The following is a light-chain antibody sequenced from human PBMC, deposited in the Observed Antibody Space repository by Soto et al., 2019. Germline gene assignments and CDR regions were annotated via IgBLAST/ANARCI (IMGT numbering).Light chain of an antibody. CDR2: AAS. J-gene: IGKJ2*01. Sequence: DIQMTQSPSSLSASVGERVTITCRANQSISSNLNWYQLKPGKAPKLLIYAASTLQRGVPSRFSGSGSGTDFNLTIRSLQRDDFATYSCQQSYRPPYPFGQGTKVDIK. CDR1: QSISSN. V-gene: IGKV1-39*01. CDR3: QQSYRPPYP.